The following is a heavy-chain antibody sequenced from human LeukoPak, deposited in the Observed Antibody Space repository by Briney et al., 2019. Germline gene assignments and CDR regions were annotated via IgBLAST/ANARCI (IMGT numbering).Heavy chain of an antibody. V-gene: IGHV3-53*01. CDR1: GFTVGHNY. CDR2: IYSGGST. Sequence: WGSLRLSCAASGFTVGHNYMNWVRQAPGKGLEWVSVIYSGGSTYYADPVKGRFTISRDNSKNTLYLQMNSLRAEDTAVYYCARDRSGSYYDEHYFDYWGQGTLVTVSS. CDR3: ARDRSGSYYDEHYFDY. J-gene: IGHJ4*02. D-gene: IGHD1-26*01.